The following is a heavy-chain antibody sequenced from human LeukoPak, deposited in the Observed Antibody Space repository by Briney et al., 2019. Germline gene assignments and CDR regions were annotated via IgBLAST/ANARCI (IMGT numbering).Heavy chain of an antibody. D-gene: IGHD1-20*01. V-gene: IGHV3-48*03. J-gene: IGHJ6*02. Sequence: GGSLRLSCAASGFTFSSYEMNWVRQAPGKGLEWISYISSSGRTIYYADSVKGRFTISRDNAKNSLYLQMNSLRFEDTAVYYCARGSLTGEYGMDVWGQGTTVTVSS. CDR2: ISSSGRTI. CDR3: ARGSLTGEYGMDV. CDR1: GFTFSSYE.